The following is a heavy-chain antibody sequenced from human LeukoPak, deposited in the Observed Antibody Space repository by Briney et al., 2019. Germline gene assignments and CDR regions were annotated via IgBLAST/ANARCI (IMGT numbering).Heavy chain of an antibody. CDR1: GFAFRTYE. V-gene: IGHV3-48*03. J-gene: IGHJ4*02. CDR3: ARESRAGYDYVWESYRYTGLDY. D-gene: IGHD3-16*02. CDR2: ISSSGSTI. Sequence: PGGSLRLSCAASGFAFRTYEMNLVRQAPGKGLEWVSYISSSGSTIYYADSVKGRFTISRDNAKNSLYLQMNSLRAEDTAVYYCARESRAGYDYVWESYRYTGLDYWGQGTLVTVSS.